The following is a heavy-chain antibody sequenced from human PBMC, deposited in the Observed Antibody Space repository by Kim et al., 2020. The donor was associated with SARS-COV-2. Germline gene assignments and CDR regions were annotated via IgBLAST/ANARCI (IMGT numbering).Heavy chain of an antibody. V-gene: IGHV4-39*07. CDR3: AVIFDGSHDY. D-gene: IGHD3-3*02. J-gene: IGHJ4*02. Sequence: YTNPSLQSRVTLSVDTSKTQFSLKLSSVTAADTAVYYCAVIFDGSHDYWGQGTLVTVSS.